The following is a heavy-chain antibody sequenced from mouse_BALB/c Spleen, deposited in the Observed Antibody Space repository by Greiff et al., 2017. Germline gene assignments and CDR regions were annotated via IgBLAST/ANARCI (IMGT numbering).Heavy chain of an antibody. CDR1: GFTFSSFG. J-gene: IGHJ4*01. CDR3: ARSVRSDAMDY. CDR2: ISSGSSTI. D-gene: IGHD1-1*01. V-gene: IGHV5-17*02. Sequence: EVKLVESGGGLVQPGGSRKLSCAASGFTFSSFGMHWVRQAPEKGLEWVAYISSGSSTIYYADTVKGRFTISRDNPKNTLFLQMTSLRSEDTAMYYCARSVRSDAMDYWGQGTSVTVSS.